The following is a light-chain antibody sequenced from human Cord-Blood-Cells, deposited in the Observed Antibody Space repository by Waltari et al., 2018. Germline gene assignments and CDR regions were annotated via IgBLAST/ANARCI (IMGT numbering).Light chain of an antibody. Sequence: QSALTQPASVPGSPGPSITISCTGTSSDVGSYNLLSWYQQHPGKAPKLMIYEGSKRPSGVSNRFSGSKSGNTASLTISGLQAEDEADYYCCSYAGSSTWVFGGGTKLTVL. V-gene: IGLV2-23*01. CDR2: EGS. J-gene: IGLJ3*02. CDR1: SSDVGSYNL. CDR3: CSYAGSSTWV.